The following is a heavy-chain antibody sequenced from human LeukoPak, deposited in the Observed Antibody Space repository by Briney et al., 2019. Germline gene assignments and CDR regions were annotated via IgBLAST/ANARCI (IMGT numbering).Heavy chain of an antibody. J-gene: IGHJ3*02. V-gene: IGHV1-69*13. CDR2: IIPIFGTA. Sequence: ASVKVSCKASGYTFTSYDINWVRQATGQGLEWMGGIIPIFGTANYAQKFQGRVTITADESTSTAYMELSSLRSEDTAVYYCARSAGITGITGAFDIWGQGTMVTVSS. D-gene: IGHD1-20*01. CDR1: GYTFTSYD. CDR3: ARSAGITGITGAFDI.